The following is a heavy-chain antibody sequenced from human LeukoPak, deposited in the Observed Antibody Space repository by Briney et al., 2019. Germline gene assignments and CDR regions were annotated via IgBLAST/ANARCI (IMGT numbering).Heavy chain of an antibody. V-gene: IGHV1-2*02. CDR3: ARTYTAVHYFDY. D-gene: IGHD2-21*02. J-gene: IGHJ4*02. CDR1: GYTFTGYY. CDR2: INPNSGGT. Sequence: ASVKVSCKASGYTFTGYYMHWVRQAPGQGLEWMEWINPNSGGTNYAQKFQGRVTMTRDTSISTAYMELSRLTSDDTALYYCARTYTAVHYFDYWGQGTLVTVSS.